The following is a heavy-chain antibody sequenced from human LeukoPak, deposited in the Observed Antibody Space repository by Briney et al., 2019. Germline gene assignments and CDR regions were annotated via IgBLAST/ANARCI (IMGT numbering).Heavy chain of an antibody. CDR2: INPNSGGT. V-gene: IGHV1-2*02. CDR3: ARDGSQWLLWTSDGPPYYFDY. J-gene: IGHJ4*02. CDR1: GYTFTGYY. D-gene: IGHD3-3*01. Sequence: VASVKVSCKASGYTFTGYYMHWVRQAPGQGLEWMGWINPNSGGTNYAQKFQGRVTMTRDTSISTAYMELSRLRSDDTAVYYCARDGSQWLLWTSDGPPYYFDYWGQGTLVTVSS.